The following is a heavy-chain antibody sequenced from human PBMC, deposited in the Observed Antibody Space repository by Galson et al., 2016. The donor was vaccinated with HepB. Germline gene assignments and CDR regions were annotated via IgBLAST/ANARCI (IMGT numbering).Heavy chain of an antibody. D-gene: IGHD2-2*01. CDR1: GASINRGGDY. J-gene: IGHJ4*02. V-gene: IGHV4-34*01. Sequence: SETLSLTCTVSGASINRGGDYWSWIRQPPGKGLEWIGEINHSGSTNFNPSLKSRVSISIDTSKNQFSLKVNSVTAADTALYYCARHNIVVQPAAFENWGQGTLVTVSS. CDR3: ARHNIVVQPAAFEN. CDR2: INHSGST.